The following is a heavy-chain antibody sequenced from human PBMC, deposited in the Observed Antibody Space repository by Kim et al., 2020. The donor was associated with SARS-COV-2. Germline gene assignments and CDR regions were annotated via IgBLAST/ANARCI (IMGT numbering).Heavy chain of an antibody. CDR1: GGSISSSSYY. Sequence: SETLSLTCTVSGGSISSSSYYWGWIRQPPGKGLEWIGSIYYSGSTYYNPSLKSRVTISVDTSKNQISLKLSSVTAADTAVYYCARRGIYSSSCYGRVTTFDYWGQGTLVTVSS. J-gene: IGHJ4*02. V-gene: IGHV4-39*01. CDR2: IYYSGST. D-gene: IGHD6-13*01. CDR3: ARRGIYSSSCYGRVTTFDY.